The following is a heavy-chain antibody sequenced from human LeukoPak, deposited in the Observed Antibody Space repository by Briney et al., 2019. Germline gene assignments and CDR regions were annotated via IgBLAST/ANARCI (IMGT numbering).Heavy chain of an antibody. Sequence: GESLKISCKGSGYSFTSYWIGWARQMPGKGLEWMGIIYPGDSDTRYSPSFQGQVTISADKSISTAYLQWSSLKASDTAMYYCARGYCSSTSCYSYGMDVWGQGTTVTVSS. CDR2: IYPGDSDT. V-gene: IGHV5-51*01. D-gene: IGHD2-2*01. CDR3: ARGYCSSTSCYSYGMDV. J-gene: IGHJ6*02. CDR1: GYSFTSYW.